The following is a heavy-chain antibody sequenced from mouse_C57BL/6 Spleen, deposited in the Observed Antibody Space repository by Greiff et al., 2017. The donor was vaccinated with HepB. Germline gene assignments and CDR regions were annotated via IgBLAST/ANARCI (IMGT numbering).Heavy chain of an antibody. Sequence: VKLLESGAELAKPGASVKLSCKASGYTFTSYWMHWVKQRPGQGLEWIGYINPSSGYTKYNQKFKDKATLTADKSSSTAYMQLSSLTYEDSAVYYCIYGSSPYAMDYWGQGTSVTVSS. V-gene: IGHV1-7*01. CDR2: INPSSGYT. J-gene: IGHJ4*01. CDR3: IYGSSPYAMDY. CDR1: GYTFTSYW. D-gene: IGHD1-1*01.